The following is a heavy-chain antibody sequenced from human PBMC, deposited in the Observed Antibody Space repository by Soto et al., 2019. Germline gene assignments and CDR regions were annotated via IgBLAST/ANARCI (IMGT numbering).Heavy chain of an antibody. CDR1: GFTFSSYS. J-gene: IGHJ6*02. Sequence: EVQLVESGGGLVQPGGSLRLSCAASGFTFSSYSMNWVRQAPGKGLEWVSYISSSSSTIYYADSVKGRFTISRDNAKNSLYLQMNSLRDEDTAVYYCAISMVRGAPRYYYYGMDVWGQGTTVTVSS. D-gene: IGHD3-10*01. V-gene: IGHV3-48*02. CDR3: AISMVRGAPRYYYYGMDV. CDR2: ISSSSSTI.